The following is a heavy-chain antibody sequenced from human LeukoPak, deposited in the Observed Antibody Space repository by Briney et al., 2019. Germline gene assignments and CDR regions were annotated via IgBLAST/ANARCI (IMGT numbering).Heavy chain of an antibody. D-gene: IGHD2-8*01. CDR2: ISGSGGTP. Sequence: PGGSLRLSCAASGFTFSSYAVSWVRQAPGKGLEWVSAISGSGGTPYYADSVQGRFTISRDNSRNTLYLQMNSLRAEDTAVYYCAKDFWAGGTNGVYVTWGQGTLVTVSS. J-gene: IGHJ4*02. CDR3: AKDFWAGGTNGVYVT. V-gene: IGHV3-23*01. CDR1: GFTFSSYA.